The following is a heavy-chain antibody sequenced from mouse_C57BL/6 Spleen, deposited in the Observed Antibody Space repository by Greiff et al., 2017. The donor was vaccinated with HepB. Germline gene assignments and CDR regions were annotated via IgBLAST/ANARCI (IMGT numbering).Heavy chain of an antibody. Sequence: EVKLMESEGGLVQPGSSMKLSCTASGFTFSDYYMAWVRQVPEKGLEWVANINYDGSSTYYLDSLKSRFIISRDNAKNILYLQMSSLKSEDTATYYCARDHGFLMDYWGQGTSVTVSS. CDR1: GFTFSDYY. J-gene: IGHJ4*01. CDR3: ARDHGFLMDY. V-gene: IGHV5-16*01. CDR2: INYDGSST. D-gene: IGHD1-1*01.